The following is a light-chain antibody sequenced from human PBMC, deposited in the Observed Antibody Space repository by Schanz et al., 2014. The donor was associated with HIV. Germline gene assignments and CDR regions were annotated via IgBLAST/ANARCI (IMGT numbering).Light chain of an antibody. CDR2: NTF. J-gene: IGLJ3*02. CDR1: SSNFRSNT. CDR3: QSYDSGLSGWV. V-gene: IGLV1-44*01. Sequence: QSVLTQPPSASGTPGQRVTISCSGSSSNFRSNTVHWYQQLPGTAPRLVIYNTFHRPSGVPDRFSGSQSGTSASLAITGLQAEDEADYYCQSYDSGLSGWVFGGGTKLTVL.